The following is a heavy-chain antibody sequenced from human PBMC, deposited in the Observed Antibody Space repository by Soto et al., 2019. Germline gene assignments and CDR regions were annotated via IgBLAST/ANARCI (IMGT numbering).Heavy chain of an antibody. J-gene: IGHJ5*02. CDR3: ARVNRIMIFGVGPNWFDP. D-gene: IGHD3-3*01. CDR1: GGSFSGYY. CDR2: INHSGST. Sequence: PETLSLTCAVYGGSFSGYYWSWIRQPPGKGLEWIGEINHSGSTNYNPSLKSRVTISVDTSKNQFSLKLSSVTAADTAVYYCARVNRIMIFGVGPNWFDPWGQGTLVTVSS. V-gene: IGHV4-34*01.